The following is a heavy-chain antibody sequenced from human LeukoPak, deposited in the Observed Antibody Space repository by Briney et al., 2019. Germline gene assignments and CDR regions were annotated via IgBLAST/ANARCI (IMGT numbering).Heavy chain of an antibody. CDR1: GFTFDDYG. D-gene: IGHD3-3*01. J-gene: IGHJ4*02. CDR3: AKAGPTIFGVVGRY. CDR2: ISGSGGST. Sequence: GGSLRLSCAASGFTFDDYGMSWVRQAPGKGLEWVSAISGSGGSTYYADSVKGRFTISRDNSKNTLYLQMNSLRAEDTAVYYCAKAGPTIFGVVGRYWGQGTLVTVSS. V-gene: IGHV3-23*01.